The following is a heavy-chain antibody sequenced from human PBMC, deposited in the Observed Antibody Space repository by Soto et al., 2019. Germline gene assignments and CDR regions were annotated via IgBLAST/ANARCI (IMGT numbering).Heavy chain of an antibody. Sequence: ASVKVSCKASGYTFTGYYMHWVRQAPGQGLEWMGWINPNSGGTNYAQKFQGRVTMTRDTSISTAYMELSRLRSDDTAVYYCARVEGDYDILTGYYYGMDVWGQGTTVTVSS. V-gene: IGHV1-2*02. CDR2: INPNSGGT. D-gene: IGHD3-9*01. CDR3: ARVEGDYDILTGYYYGMDV. CDR1: GYTFTGYY. J-gene: IGHJ6*02.